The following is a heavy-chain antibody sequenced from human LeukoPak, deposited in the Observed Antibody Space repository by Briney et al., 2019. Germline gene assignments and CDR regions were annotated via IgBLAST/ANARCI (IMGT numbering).Heavy chain of an antibody. D-gene: IGHD4-17*01. Sequence: ASVKVSCKVSGYTLTELSMHWVRQAPGKGLEWMGGFDPEDGDTIYAQKFQGRVTMTEDTSTDTAYMELSSLRSEDTAVYYCATVRGVDGDYSYYYYYGMDVWGQGTTVTVSS. CDR1: GYTLTELS. V-gene: IGHV1-24*01. CDR2: FDPEDGDT. J-gene: IGHJ6*02. CDR3: ATVRGVDGDYSYYYYYGMDV.